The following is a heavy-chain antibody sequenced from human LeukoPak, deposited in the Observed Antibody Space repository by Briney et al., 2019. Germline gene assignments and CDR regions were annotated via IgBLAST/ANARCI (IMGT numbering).Heavy chain of an antibody. CDR3: ARALRYCSGGSCYRRGWFDP. D-gene: IGHD2-15*01. CDR2: MNPNSGST. J-gene: IGHJ5*02. V-gene: IGHV1-8*03. CDR1: GYSFTSYD. Sequence: ASVKVSCKSSGYSFTSYDINWVRQAPGQGLEWMGWMNPNSGSTGYSQKVSGRVSITMNTSISTAYMELSSLRLEDTAVDDCARALRYCSGGSCYRRGWFDPWGQGTLVTVSS.